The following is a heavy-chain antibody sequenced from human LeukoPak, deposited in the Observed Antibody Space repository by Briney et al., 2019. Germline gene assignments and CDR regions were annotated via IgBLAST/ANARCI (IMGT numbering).Heavy chain of an antibody. J-gene: IGHJ6*04. Sequence: ASVKVSCKASGYTFTSYGISWVRQAPGQGLEWMGWISAYNGNTNYAQKLQGRVTMTTDTSTSTAYVELRSLRSDDTAVYYCARDFDDFWSGYPLGSLWDVWGKGTTVTVSS. V-gene: IGHV1-18*01. CDR1: GYTFTSYG. CDR3: ARDFDDFWSGYPLGSLWDV. CDR2: ISAYNGNT. D-gene: IGHD3-3*01.